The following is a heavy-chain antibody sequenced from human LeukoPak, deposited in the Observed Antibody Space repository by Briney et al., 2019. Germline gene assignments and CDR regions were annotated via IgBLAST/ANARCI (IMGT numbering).Heavy chain of an antibody. D-gene: IGHD5-12*01. CDR3: AKDLEESANDWGDSSDY. CDR2: ISGGGGTT. Sequence: GRSLRLSCAASGFTFSSYPMTWVRQVPGKGLEWVSAISGGGGTTYYADSVKGRFTVSRDNSKNTVYLQMNSLRAEDTAVYYCAKDLEESANDWGDSSDYWGQGTLVTVSS. V-gene: IGHV3-23*01. CDR1: GFTFSSYP. J-gene: IGHJ4*02.